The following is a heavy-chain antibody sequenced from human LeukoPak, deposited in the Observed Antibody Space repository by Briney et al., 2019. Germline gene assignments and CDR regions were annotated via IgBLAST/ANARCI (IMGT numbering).Heavy chain of an antibody. D-gene: IGHD6-13*01. CDR1: GYTFTSYG. V-gene: IGHV1-18*01. J-gene: IGHJ6*03. CDR2: ISAYNGNT. Sequence: ASVKVSCKASGYTFTSYGISWVRQAPGQGLEWMGWISAYNGNTNYAQKLQGRVTMTTDTSTSTAYMELRSLRSDDTAVYYCARDNPGYSSSWYAYYYYYMDVWGKGTTVTVSS. CDR3: ARDNPGYSSSWYAYYYYYMDV.